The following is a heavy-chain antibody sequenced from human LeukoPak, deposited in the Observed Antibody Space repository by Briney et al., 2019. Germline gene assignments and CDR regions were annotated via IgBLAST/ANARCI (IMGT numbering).Heavy chain of an antibody. CDR3: AKDNAGWYRGYFDY. CDR2: ISGSGGST. CDR1: GFTFRSYA. V-gene: IGHV3-23*01. Sequence: GGSLRLSCAASGFTFRSYAMSGVRQAPGKGLDWDSAISGSGGSTYYADSVKGRFTISRDNSKNTLYLQMNSLRAEDTAVYYCAKDNAGWYRGYFDYWGQGTLVTVSS. D-gene: IGHD6-19*01. J-gene: IGHJ4*02.